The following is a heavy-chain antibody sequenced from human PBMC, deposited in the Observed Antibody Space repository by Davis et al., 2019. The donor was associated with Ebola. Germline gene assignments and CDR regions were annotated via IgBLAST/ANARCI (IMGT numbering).Heavy chain of an antibody. CDR2: INHSGST. Sequence: SETLSLTCAVYGGSFSGYYWSWIRQPPGKGLEWIGEINHSGSTNYNPSLKSRVTISVDTSKNQFSLKLSSVTAADTAVYYCAVAVVPALRFDFWGQGTLVTVSS. D-gene: IGHD2-2*01. CDR1: GGSFSGYY. J-gene: IGHJ4*02. CDR3: AVAVVPALRFDF. V-gene: IGHV4-34*01.